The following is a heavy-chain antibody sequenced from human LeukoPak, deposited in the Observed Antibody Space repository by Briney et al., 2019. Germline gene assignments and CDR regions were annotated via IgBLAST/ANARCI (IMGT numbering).Heavy chain of an antibody. Sequence: GGSLRLSCAASGFTFSSYSMNWVRQAPGKGLEWVSYISSSSSTIYYADSVKGRFTISRDNAKNSLYLQMNSLRAEDTAVYYCARHVLLWFGELFWDLDYWGQGTLVTVSS. CDR2: ISSSSSTI. CDR3: ARHVLLWFGELFWDLDY. J-gene: IGHJ4*02. CDR1: GFTFSSYS. V-gene: IGHV3-48*01. D-gene: IGHD3-10*01.